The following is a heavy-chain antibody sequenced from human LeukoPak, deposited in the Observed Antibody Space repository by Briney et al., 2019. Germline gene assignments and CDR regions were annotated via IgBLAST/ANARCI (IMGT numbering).Heavy chain of an antibody. CDR3: AREGAGRNDY. Sequence: GASVKVSCKASGYTFTGYYMHWVRQAPGQGLKWMGWINPNSGGTNYAQKFQGRVTMTRDTSINTAYMELSRLESDDSAVYYCAREGAGRNDYWGQGTLVTVSS. D-gene: IGHD1-1*01. CDR1: GYTFTGYY. CDR2: INPNSGGT. V-gene: IGHV1-2*02. J-gene: IGHJ4*02.